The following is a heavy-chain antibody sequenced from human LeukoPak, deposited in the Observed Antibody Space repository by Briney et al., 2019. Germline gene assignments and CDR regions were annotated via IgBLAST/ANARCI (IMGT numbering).Heavy chain of an antibody. CDR3: ARQGPTYYDSSGYYYAEDYYMDV. D-gene: IGHD3-22*01. CDR1: GGTFSSNA. Sequence: SVKVSCKASGGTFSSNAISWVRQALGQGLEWMGGIIPIFGIANYAQKFQDRVTITADKSTSTAYMELSSLRSEDTAVYYCARQGPTYYDSSGYYYAEDYYMDVWGKGTTVTVSS. CDR2: IIPIFGIA. J-gene: IGHJ6*03. V-gene: IGHV1-69*10.